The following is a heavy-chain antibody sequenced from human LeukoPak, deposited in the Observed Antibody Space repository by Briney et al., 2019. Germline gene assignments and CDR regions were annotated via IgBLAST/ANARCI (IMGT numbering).Heavy chain of an antibody. Sequence: SETLSLTCPVSGGSSSSHYWSWIRQPRGKGLEGIGYIDHSGSTNYNSSLKSRVTISVVTSKNQFSLKVSSVTAADTAVYYCARVGVDGYSYGYPDYWGQGTLVTVSS. CDR1: GGSSSSHY. D-gene: IGHD5-18*01. CDR2: IDHSGST. J-gene: IGHJ4*02. CDR3: ARVGVDGYSYGYPDY. V-gene: IGHV4-59*11.